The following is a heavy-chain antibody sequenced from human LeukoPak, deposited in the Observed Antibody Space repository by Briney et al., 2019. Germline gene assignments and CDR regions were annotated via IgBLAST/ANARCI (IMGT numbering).Heavy chain of an antibody. CDR2: IYSSGST. CDR1: GGSINSGGFY. J-gene: IGHJ4*02. Sequence: SQTLSLTCTVSGGSINSGGFYWSWIRQHPEKGLEWIGYIYSSGSTYYNPSLKSRITISEDSSENQFSLKLTSVTAADTAVYYCSSTPPRSFYYDSVGSYFDFWGQGTLVTVSS. D-gene: IGHD3-22*01. CDR3: SSTPPRSFYYDSVGSYFDF. V-gene: IGHV4-31*03.